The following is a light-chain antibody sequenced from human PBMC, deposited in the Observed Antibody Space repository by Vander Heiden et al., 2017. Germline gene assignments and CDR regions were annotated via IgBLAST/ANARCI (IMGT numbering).Light chain of an antibody. V-gene: IGLV2-11*02. J-gene: IGLJ2*01. Sequence: QSALTQPRSVSGSPGQSVTISCTGTSSDVGGYNYVSWYQQHPGKAPKLMSYDVSKRPSGVPDRFSGSKSGNTASLTISGLQAEDEADYYCCSYAGSYTFGGGLGGGTKLTGL. CDR1: SSDVGGYNY. CDR2: DVS. CDR3: CSYAGSYTFGGG.